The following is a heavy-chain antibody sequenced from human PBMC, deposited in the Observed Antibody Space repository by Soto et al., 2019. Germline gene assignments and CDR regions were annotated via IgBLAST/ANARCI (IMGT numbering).Heavy chain of an antibody. D-gene: IGHD3-10*01. Sequence: EVQLLESGGGLVQPGGSLRLSCAASGFTFNNYAMRWVRQAPGKGLEWVSVISGSGQRTSYADSVKGRFTVSRDNSKNTVDLHMQSLRAEETAVYYCAKDSYHGSGSYITPDYCDSWGQGTVITVSS. CDR2: ISGSGQRT. CDR1: GFTFNNYA. V-gene: IGHV3-23*01. CDR3: AKDSYHGSGSYITPDYCDS. J-gene: IGHJ4*02.